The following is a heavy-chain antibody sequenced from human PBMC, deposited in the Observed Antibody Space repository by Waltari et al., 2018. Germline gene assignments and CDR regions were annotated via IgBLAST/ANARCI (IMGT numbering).Heavy chain of an antibody. D-gene: IGHD4-17*01. Sequence: EVQLVQSGAEVKKPGESLMISCKGSGHNFTSDWIAWVRQLPGKGPGWMGVIFLRDSDTTETPSFQGQVPFSGDKALNTAYLPWSSLKASDTATYYGAKHRSTVTTFRSTEYWYYYDMDVWGQGTAVTVS. CDR2: IFLRDSDT. V-gene: IGHV5-51*01. CDR1: GHNFTSDW. CDR3: AKHRSTVTTFRSTEYWYYYDMDV. J-gene: IGHJ6*02.